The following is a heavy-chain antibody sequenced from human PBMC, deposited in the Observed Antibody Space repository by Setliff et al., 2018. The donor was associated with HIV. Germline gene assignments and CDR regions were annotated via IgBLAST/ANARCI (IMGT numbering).Heavy chain of an antibody. V-gene: IGHV4-61*09. Sequence: SETLSLTCTVSGGSISSGSFYWSWIRQPAGKGLEWIGHIYTSGSTNYNPSLKSRVTISVDTSKNQFSLKLSSVTAADTAVYYCAREGPHYYGSGSYGYYYYGMDVWGQGTTVTV. CDR1: GGSISSGSFY. CDR2: IYTSGST. D-gene: IGHD3-10*01. CDR3: AREGPHYYGSGSYGYYYYGMDV. J-gene: IGHJ6*02.